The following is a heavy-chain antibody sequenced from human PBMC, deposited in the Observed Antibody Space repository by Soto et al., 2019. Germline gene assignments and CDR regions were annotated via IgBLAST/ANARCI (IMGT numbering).Heavy chain of an antibody. J-gene: IGHJ4*02. V-gene: IGHV1-69*13. D-gene: IGHD3-10*01. CDR2: IIPIFGTA. CDR1: GGTFSSYA. CDR3: ARTSYGSGSYYNGYFDY. Sequence: ASVKVSCKASGGTFSSYAISWVRQAPGQGLEWMGGIIPIFGTANYAQKFQGRVTITADESTSTAYMELSSLRSEDTAVYYCARTSYGSGSYYNGYFDYWGQGTLVTVSS.